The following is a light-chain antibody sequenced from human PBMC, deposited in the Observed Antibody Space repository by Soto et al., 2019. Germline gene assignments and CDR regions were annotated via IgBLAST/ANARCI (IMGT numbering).Light chain of an antibody. CDR2: DAS. Sequence: DIQMTQSPSTQSASVGDRVTITCRASQSISSWLAWYQQKPGTAPKLLIYDASSLESGVPPRFSGSGSATEFTLTISGLQPDDFATYYCQQYHSYSPTFGQGTKLEIK. J-gene: IGKJ2*01. CDR3: QQYHSYSPT. CDR1: QSISSW. V-gene: IGKV1-5*01.